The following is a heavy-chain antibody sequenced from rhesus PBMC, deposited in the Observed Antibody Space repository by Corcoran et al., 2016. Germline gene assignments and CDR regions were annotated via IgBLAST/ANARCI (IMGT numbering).Heavy chain of an antibody. CDR2: ISCTGGST. J-gene: IGHJ4*01. D-gene: IGHD3-28*01. CDR3: ARDSYYDSGYPRFDY. Sequence: EVQLVESGGGLAKPGGSLRLSCAASGFSFSDYYMYWVRKAPGKGLEGGSGISCTGGSTYYAASVKGRFTISRENAKHTLYLQMDGLRAEDTAVYYCARDSYYDSGYPRFDYWGQGVLVTVSS. V-gene: IGHV3S18*01. CDR1: GFSFSDYY.